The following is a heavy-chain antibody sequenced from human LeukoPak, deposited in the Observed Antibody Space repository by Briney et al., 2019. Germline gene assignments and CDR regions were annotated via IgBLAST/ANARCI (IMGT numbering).Heavy chain of an antibody. J-gene: IGHJ3*02. V-gene: IGHV3-30*18. CDR1: GFTFSSYG. CDR2: MSYDGSNK. CDR3: AKVHSGSSLGAFDI. Sequence: GGSLRLSCAASGFTFSSYGMHWVRQAPGKGLEWVAVMSYDGSNKYYGDSVKGRFTISRDNSNKTLYLQMNSLRAEDTAVYFCAKVHSGSSLGAFDIWGQGTMVTVSS. D-gene: IGHD1-26*01.